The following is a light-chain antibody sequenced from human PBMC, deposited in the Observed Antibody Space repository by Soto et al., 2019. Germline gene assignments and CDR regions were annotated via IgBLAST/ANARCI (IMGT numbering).Light chain of an antibody. J-gene: IGLJ1*01. CDR2: SDN. CDR3: QVLASTSDHRV. Sequence: SYELTQPPSVSVAPGKTARITCGGNNIGSESVHWYQQKPGQAPVLVFYSDNDRTSGIPERFSGSSSGNTATLTISRVEAGDEADYYCQVLASTSDHRVFGTGTKLTVL. V-gene: IGLV3-21*04. CDR1: NIGSES.